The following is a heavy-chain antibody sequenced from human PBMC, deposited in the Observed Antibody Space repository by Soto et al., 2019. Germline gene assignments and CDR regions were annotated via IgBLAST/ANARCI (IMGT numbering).Heavy chain of an antibody. J-gene: IGHJ6*02. CDR3: ASWAKNGNTWNYYGMDV. CDR2: INSDGSST. Sequence: GGSLRLSCAASGFTFSSYWMHWVRQAPGKGLVWVSRINSDGSSTSYAGSVKGRFTISRDNAKNTLYLQMNSLRAEDTAVYSCASWAKNGNTWNYYGMDVWGQGTTVTVSS. V-gene: IGHV3-74*01. D-gene: IGHD1-1*01. CDR1: GFTFSSYW.